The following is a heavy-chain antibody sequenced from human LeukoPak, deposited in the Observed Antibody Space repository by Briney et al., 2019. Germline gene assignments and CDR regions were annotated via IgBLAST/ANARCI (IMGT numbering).Heavy chain of an antibody. D-gene: IGHD1-14*01. CDR3: ARDRPEYPLWFDP. CDR1: GGSINSSNYY. V-gene: IGHV4-39*07. CDR2: MYYSGST. J-gene: IGHJ5*02. Sequence: SETLSLTCTVSGGSINSSNYYWAWIRQPPGKGLEWIGSMYYSGSTYYNPSLKSRVTISVDTSKNQLSLNLSSVTAADTAVYYCARDRPEYPLWFDPWGQGTLVTVSS.